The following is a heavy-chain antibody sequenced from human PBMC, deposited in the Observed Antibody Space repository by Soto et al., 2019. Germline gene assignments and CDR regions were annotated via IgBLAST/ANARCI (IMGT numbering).Heavy chain of an antibody. D-gene: IGHD6-19*01. J-gene: IGHJ4*02. V-gene: IGHV4-59*12. CDR3: ARDRAVAGSDY. Sequence: PSETLSLTCTVSGGSISSYYWSWVRQPPGKGLEWIGEIYHSGSTNYNPSLKSRVTISVDKSKNQFSLKLTSVTAADTAVYYCARDRAVAGSDYWGQGTLVTGSS. CDR1: GGSISSYY. CDR2: IYHSGST.